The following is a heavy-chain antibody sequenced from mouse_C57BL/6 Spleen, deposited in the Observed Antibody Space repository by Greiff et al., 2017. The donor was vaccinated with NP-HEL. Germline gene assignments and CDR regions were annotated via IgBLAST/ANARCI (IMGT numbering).Heavy chain of an antibody. CDR2: ISYDGSN. J-gene: IGHJ1*03. V-gene: IGHV3-6*01. D-gene: IGHD4-1*01. CDR3: ARDRTGTSYFGV. Sequence: EVQLQESGPGLVKPSQSLSLTCSVTGYSITSGYYWNLIRQLPGNKLEWMGYISYDGSNNYNPYLKNRISITRDTSKNQFFLKLNSVTTEDTATYYCARDRTGTSYFGVWGTGTTVTVSS. CDR1: GYSITSGYY.